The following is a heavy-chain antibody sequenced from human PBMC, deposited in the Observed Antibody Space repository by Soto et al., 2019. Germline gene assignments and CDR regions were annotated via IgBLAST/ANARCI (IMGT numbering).Heavy chain of an antibody. J-gene: IGHJ4*02. CDR3: ARVYYYDSSGLHFFNY. D-gene: IGHD3-22*01. Sequence: SETLSLTCTVSGGSINSTFYYWGWIRQPPGKGLEWIGSIYYSGSTSYNPSLESRVTISVDTSKNQFSLKLSSVTAADTVIYYCARVYYYDSSGLHFFNYWGQGTLVT. V-gene: IGHV4-39*02. CDR2: IYYSGST. CDR1: GGSINSTFYY.